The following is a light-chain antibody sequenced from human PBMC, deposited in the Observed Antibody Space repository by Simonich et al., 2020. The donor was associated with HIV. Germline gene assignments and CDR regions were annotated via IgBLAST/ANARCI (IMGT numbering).Light chain of an antibody. V-gene: IGKV1-27*01. CDR1: QGISNY. CDR2: AAS. CDR3: QKYNSAPRT. J-gene: IGKJ1*01. Sequence: IQMTPSPSSLSASVGDRVTITCRASQGISNYFAWYQQKPGKVPKLLIYAASTLQSGLPSRFSGSGSGTDFTLTISSLQPEDVATYYCQKYNSAPRTFGQGTKVEIK.